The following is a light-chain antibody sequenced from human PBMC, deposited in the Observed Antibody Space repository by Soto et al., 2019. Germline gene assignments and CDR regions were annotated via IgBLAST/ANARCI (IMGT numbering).Light chain of an antibody. J-gene: IGKJ1*01. CDR2: GAS. CDR3: QHYNSYPVT. CDR1: QVIRSE. V-gene: IGKV1-17*01. Sequence: DIQMTQSPSTLSASVGARVPITCRARQVIRSELAWYQQKPGKAPKLLIYGASSLQSGVPSRFSGSGSGTEFTLTISSLQPEDFATYYCQHYNSYPVTFGQGTKVDIK.